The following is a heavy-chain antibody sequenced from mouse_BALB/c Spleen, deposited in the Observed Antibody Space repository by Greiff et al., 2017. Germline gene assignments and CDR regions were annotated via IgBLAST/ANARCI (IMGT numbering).Heavy chain of an antibody. CDR1: GFDFSRYW. Sequence: VQLQHSGGGLVQPGGSLKLSCAASGFDFSRYWMSWVRQAPGKGLEWIGEINPDSSTINYTPSLKDKFIISRDNAKNALYLQMSKVRSEDTALYYCARPGGGSPFAYWGQGTLVTVSA. CDR2: INPDSSTI. V-gene: IGHV4-1*02. CDR3: ARPGGGSPFAY. J-gene: IGHJ3*01. D-gene: IGHD1-1*01.